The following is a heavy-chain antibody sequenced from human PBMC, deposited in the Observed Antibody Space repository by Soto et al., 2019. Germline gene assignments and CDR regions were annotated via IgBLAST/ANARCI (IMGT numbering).Heavy chain of an antibody. D-gene: IGHD1-26*01. V-gene: IGHV4-39*01. CDR2: IYYSAST. CDR1: GGSISSNSYY. Sequence: QLQLQESGPGLVKPSETLSLTCTVSGGSISSNSYYWGWIRQPPGMGLEWIGSIYYSASTYYNPSFPRRRTISVDTTSNKFSLKMRSVAAADTAVDYCSTKEILGARGRSDHWGHGTLVTVSS. CDR3: STKEILGARGRSDH. J-gene: IGHJ1*01.